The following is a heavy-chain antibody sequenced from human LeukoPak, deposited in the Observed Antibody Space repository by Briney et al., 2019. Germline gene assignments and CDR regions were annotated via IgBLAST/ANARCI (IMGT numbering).Heavy chain of an antibody. CDR3: ASVERDYYDSSGTQKDAFDI. CDR1: GGSISGYY. D-gene: IGHD3-22*01. Sequence: PSETLSLTCTVSGGSISGYYWSWIRQPPGKGLEWIGEINHSGSTNYNPSLKSRVTISVDTSKNQFSLKLSSVTAADTAVYYCASVERDYYDSSGTQKDAFDIWGQGTMVTVSS. V-gene: IGHV4-34*01. J-gene: IGHJ3*02. CDR2: INHSGST.